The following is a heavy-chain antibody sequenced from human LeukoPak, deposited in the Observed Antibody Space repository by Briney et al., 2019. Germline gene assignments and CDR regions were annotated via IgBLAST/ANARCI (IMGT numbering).Heavy chain of an antibody. Sequence: GGSLRLSCAASGFTFDDYAMHWVRQAPGKGLEWVSGISWNSGSIGYADSVKGRFTISRDNAKNSLYLQMNSLRVEDTATYYCASDIVATSGDFWGQGTLVSVSS. CDR1: GFTFDDYA. J-gene: IGHJ4*02. CDR3: ASDIVATSGDF. V-gene: IGHV3-9*01. D-gene: IGHD5-12*01. CDR2: ISWNSGSI.